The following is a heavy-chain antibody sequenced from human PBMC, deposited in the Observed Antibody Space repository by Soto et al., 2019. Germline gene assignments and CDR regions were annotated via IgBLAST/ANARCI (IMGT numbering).Heavy chain of an antibody. CDR1: GGSISSYY. V-gene: IGHV4-59*01. J-gene: IGHJ4*02. Sequence: SETLSLTCTVSGGSISSYYWSLIRQPPGKGLECIWYIYYSGSTNYNPSLKSRVTISVDTSKNQFSLKLSSVTAADTAVYYCARGVLDREALFDPWVTDRIAVADYYFDYGGQGTLVTVSS. CDR3: ARGVLDREALFDPWVTDRIAVADYYFDY. D-gene: IGHD6-19*01. CDR2: IYYSGST.